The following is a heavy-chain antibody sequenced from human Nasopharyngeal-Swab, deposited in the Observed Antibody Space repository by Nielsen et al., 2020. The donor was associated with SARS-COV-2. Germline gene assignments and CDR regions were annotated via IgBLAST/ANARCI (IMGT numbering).Heavy chain of an antibody. V-gene: IGHV1-69*01. CDR2: IIPIFDTA. J-gene: IGHJ3*02. D-gene: IGHD5-18*01. CDR3: AREWIQLWPDAFDI. Sequence: WVRQAPGQGLEWMGGIIPIFDTANYAQKFQGRVTISADESTTTAYMELSSLRSEDTAVYYCAREWIQLWPDAFDIWGQGTMVTVSS.